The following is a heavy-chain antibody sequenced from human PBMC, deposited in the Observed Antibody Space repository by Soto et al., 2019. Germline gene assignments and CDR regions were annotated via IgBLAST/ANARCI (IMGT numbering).Heavy chain of an antibody. Sequence: ASVKVSCKASGGTFSSYAISWVRQAPGQGLEWMGGIIPIFGTANYAQKFQGRVTITADESTSTAYMELSSLRSEDTAVYYCARPRRGYSGYDYDPYYYGMDVWGQGTTVTVSS. CDR2: IIPIFGTA. J-gene: IGHJ6*02. CDR1: GGTFSSYA. CDR3: ARPRRGYSGYDYDPYYYGMDV. D-gene: IGHD5-12*01. V-gene: IGHV1-69*13.